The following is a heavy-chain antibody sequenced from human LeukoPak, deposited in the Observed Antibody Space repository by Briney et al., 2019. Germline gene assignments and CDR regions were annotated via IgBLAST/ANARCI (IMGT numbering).Heavy chain of an antibody. V-gene: IGHV1-2*02. Sequence: VASVTVSCKASGYTFTGYYIHWVRQAPGQGLEWMGWINPKNGATNYAQKFQGRVTMTRDTSISTAYMELSRLRSDDTAVYYCARREAEYSSSTNYYYYYMDVWGKGTTVTVSS. D-gene: IGHD6-6*01. CDR3: ARREAEYSSSTNYYYYYMDV. CDR2: INPKNGAT. J-gene: IGHJ6*03. CDR1: GYTFTGYY.